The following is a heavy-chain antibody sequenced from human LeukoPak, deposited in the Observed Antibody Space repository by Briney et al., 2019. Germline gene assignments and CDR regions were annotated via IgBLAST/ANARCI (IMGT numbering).Heavy chain of an antibody. V-gene: IGHV4-34*01. CDR2: INHSGST. J-gene: IGHJ4*02. D-gene: IGHD3-10*01. CDR1: GGSFSGYY. Sequence: SETLSLTCAVYGGSFSGYYWSWIRQPPGKGLEWIGEINHSGSTNYNPSLKSRVTISVDTSKNQFSLKLSSVTAADTAVYYCARGRAGWWLGELFAYYFDYWGQGTLVTVSS. CDR3: ARGRAGWWLGELFAYYFDY.